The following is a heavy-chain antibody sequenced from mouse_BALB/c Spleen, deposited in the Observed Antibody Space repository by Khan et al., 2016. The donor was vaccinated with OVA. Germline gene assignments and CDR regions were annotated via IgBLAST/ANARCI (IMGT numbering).Heavy chain of an antibody. CDR3: TRLAYYYDSEGFAY. CDR1: GFTFSTYG. CDR2: VSTGGSYT. V-gene: IGHV5-6*01. D-gene: IGHD1-1*01. J-gene: IGHJ3*01. Sequence: EVELVESGGDLVKPGGSLKLSCAASGFTFSTYGMSWVRQAPAKRLEWVATVSTGGSYTYYPDSVKGRFTISRDNAKNTLYLQMGGLRSEDTAMFYCTRLAYYYDSEGFAYWGQGTLVTVSA.